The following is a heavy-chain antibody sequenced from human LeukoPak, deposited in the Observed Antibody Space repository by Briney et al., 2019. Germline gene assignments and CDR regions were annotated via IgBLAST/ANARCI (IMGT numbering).Heavy chain of an antibody. CDR2: IYHSGST. J-gene: IGHJ4*02. CDR3: AREVNGPNYFDY. V-gene: IGHV4-4*02. Sequence: PSETLSLTCAVSGVSIKSNNWWSWVRQPPGKGLEWIGEIYHSGSTYYNPSLKSRVTISVDTSKNQFSLKLSSVTAADTAVYYCAREVNGPNYFDYWGQGTLVTVSS. D-gene: IGHD2-8*01. CDR1: GVSIKSNNW.